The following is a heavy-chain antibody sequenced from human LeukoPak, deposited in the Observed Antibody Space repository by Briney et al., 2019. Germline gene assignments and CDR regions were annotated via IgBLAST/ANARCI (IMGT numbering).Heavy chain of an antibody. V-gene: IGHV4-39*07. J-gene: IGHJ4*02. D-gene: IGHD2-15*01. CDR2: IYYSGST. Sequence: PSETLSLTCTVSGGSISRSTYYWGWFRQPPGEGLEWIGTIYYSGSTYYNPSLKSRVTISVDTSKNQFSLKLSSVTAADTAVYYCARRNGGMGGYFDWGQGTLVTVSS. CDR1: GGSISRSTYY. CDR3: ARRNGGMGGYFD.